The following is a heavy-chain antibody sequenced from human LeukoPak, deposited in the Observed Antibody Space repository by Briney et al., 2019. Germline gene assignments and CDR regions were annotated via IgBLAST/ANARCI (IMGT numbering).Heavy chain of an antibody. CDR2: FDPEDGET. J-gene: IGHJ4*02. CDR3: ATPLYYDSSGYSRPFDY. D-gene: IGHD3-22*01. V-gene: IGHV1-24*01. CDR1: GYTLTELS. Sequence: GASVKVSCKVSGYTLTELSMHWVRQAPGNGLEWMGGFDPEDGETIYAQKFQGRVTMTEDTSTDTAYMELSSLRSEDTAVYYCATPLYYDSSGYSRPFDYWGQGTLVTVSS.